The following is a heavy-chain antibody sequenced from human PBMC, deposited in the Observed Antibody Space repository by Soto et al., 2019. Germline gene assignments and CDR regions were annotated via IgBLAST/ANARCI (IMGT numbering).Heavy chain of an antibody. CDR3: SRVDPGETSPFDH. Sequence: GASVKVSCKASGYIFTSYYLHWLRLAPGQGLEWMGWINPFDGSRMFAQSFQGRVTFTRDTSTSTVYMELSGLRSDDTAVYYCSRVDPGETSPFDHWGQGTLVTAPQ. CDR1: GYIFTSYY. D-gene: IGHD3-10*01. J-gene: IGHJ4*02. V-gene: IGHV1-46*03. CDR2: INPFDGSR.